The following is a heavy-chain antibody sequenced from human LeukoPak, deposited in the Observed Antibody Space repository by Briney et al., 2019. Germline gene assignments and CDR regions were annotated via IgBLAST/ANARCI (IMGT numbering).Heavy chain of an antibody. J-gene: IGHJ6*02. CDR2: IYYSGST. Sequence: SETLSLTCTVSGGSISSYCWSWIRQPPGEGLEWIGYIYYSGSTNYNPSLKSRVTISVDTSKNQFSLKLSSVTAADTAVYYCARRPRYSSSSRYYYYGMDVWGQGTTVTVSS. CDR1: GGSISSYC. CDR3: ARRPRYSSSSRYYYYGMDV. D-gene: IGHD6-6*01. V-gene: IGHV4-59*08.